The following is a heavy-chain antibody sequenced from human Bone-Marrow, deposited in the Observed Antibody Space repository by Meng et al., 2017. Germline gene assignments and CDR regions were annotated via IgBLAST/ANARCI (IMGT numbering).Heavy chain of an antibody. CDR3: ARDEDISAAGKLFGDY. J-gene: IGHJ4*02. Sequence: VQAGAEVQKPWASVNGACNPCRDNYPYYQVLWGGRAPGQGLEWMGRINPRSGDTHDAQRFQGRVTMTGDTSIRTAYMELSGRRSDDTAMYYCARDEDISAAGKLFGDYWGQGTLVTVSS. D-gene: IGHD6-13*01. V-gene: IGHV1-2*06. CDR2: INPRSGDT. CDR1: RDNYPYYQ.